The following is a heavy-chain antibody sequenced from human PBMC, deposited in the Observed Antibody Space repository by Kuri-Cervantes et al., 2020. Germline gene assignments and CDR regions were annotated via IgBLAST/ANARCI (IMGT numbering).Heavy chain of an antibody. CDR3: ARDWVTMVRGVRGYYGMDV. CDR2: MNPNSGHT. J-gene: IGHJ6*02. D-gene: IGHD3-10*01. V-gene: IGHV1-8*01. Sequence: ASVKVSCKASGYTFKSYDINWVRQATGQGLEWMGYMNPNSGHTGYTQKFQGRVTMTRDTSTSTVYMELSSLRSEDTAVYYCARDWVTMVRGVRGYYGMDVWGQGTTVTVSS. CDR1: GYTFKSYD.